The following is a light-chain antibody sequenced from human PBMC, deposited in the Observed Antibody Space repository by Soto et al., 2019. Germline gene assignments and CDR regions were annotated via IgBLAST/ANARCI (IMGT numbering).Light chain of an antibody. CDR2: GAS. CDR3: QQRSNWRSIT. CDR1: ESVSTN. V-gene: IGKV3-15*01. Sequence: EIEMTQSPATLSLAPGERVTLSCRASESVSTNLAWYQQKAGQAPRLLIYGASTRATGIPARFSGSGSGTEFTLTISSLQSEDFAVYYCQQRSNWRSITFGQGTRLEIK. J-gene: IGKJ5*01.